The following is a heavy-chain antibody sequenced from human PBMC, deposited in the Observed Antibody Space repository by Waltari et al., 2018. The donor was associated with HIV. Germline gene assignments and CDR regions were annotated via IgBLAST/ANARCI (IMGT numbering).Heavy chain of an antibody. V-gene: IGHV1-18*01. CDR2: ISVYNGNT. CDR3: ARDRADDILTGPLGP. CDR1: AYTFTSNYG. Sequence: QVQLVKSGAEVKKLGASVTVSCKASAYTFTSNYGITWVRQAPGQGLEWMGWISVYNGNTNYAQKLQGRITMTTDTSTRTTYMELRSLRSDDTAVYYCARDRADDILTGPLGPWGQGTLVTVSS. D-gene: IGHD3-9*01. J-gene: IGHJ5*02.